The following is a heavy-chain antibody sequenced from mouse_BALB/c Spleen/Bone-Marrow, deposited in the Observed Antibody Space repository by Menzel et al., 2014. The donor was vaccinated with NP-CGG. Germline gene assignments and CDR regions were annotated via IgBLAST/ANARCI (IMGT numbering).Heavy chain of an antibody. Sequence: LQESGAELVRPGASVKLSCKASGYTFTNYWINWVRQRPVQGLEWIGNIYPSDSYSNYNQKFKDKATLTVDKSSSTAYMQLSSPTSEDSAVYYCTRRDRYDYYGVDYWGQGTSVTVSS. CDR1: GYTFTNYW. CDR3: TRRDRYDYYGVDY. D-gene: IGHD2-14*01. V-gene: IGHV1-69*02. J-gene: IGHJ4*01. CDR2: IYPSDSYS.